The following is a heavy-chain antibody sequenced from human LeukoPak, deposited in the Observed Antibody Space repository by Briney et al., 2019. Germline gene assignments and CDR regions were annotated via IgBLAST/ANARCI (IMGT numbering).Heavy chain of an antibody. CDR3: AKSDYSGSYYNNRYYYYMDV. CDR2: LSSSGSAF. CDR1: GFTFRSYE. V-gene: IGHV3-48*03. Sequence: GGSLTLSCEDSGFTFRSYEMNWVRQAPGKGLEWIAYLSSSGSAFSYADSVKGRFTISRDNSKNTLYLQMNSLRAEDTAVYYCAKSDYSGSYYNNRYYYYMDVWGKGTTVTISS. D-gene: IGHD3-10*01. J-gene: IGHJ6*03.